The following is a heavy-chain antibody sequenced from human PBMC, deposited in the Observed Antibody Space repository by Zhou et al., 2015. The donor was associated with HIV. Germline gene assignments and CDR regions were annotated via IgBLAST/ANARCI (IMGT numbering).Heavy chain of an antibody. J-gene: IGHJ4*02. D-gene: IGHD4-23*01. Sequence: VQSGAEVRKPGASVKVSCKTSGYTLTDYSFTWVRQAPGQGLEWMGWISVYTGDTNYALKFQDRVNLTADTSTNTAYLEVRSLRSDDTAVYYCARGLRWFADHYFDYWGQGTLVTVSS. V-gene: IGHV1-18*01. CDR1: GYTLTDYS. CDR2: ISVYTGDT. CDR3: ARGLRWFADHYFDY.